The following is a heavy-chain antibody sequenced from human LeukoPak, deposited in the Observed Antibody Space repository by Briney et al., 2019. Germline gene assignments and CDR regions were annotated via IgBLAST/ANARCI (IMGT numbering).Heavy chain of an antibody. CDR1: GGTFSSYA. CDR2: IIPIFATA. D-gene: IGHD3-22*01. V-gene: IGHV1-69*13. J-gene: IGHJ4*02. CDR3: ARGPITTRSHFDY. Sequence: SVKVSCKASGGTFSSYAISWVRQAPGQGLEWMGGIIPIFATASYAQKFQGRVTITADESTSTAYMELSSLRSEDMAVYYCARGPITTRSHFDYWGQGTLVTVSS.